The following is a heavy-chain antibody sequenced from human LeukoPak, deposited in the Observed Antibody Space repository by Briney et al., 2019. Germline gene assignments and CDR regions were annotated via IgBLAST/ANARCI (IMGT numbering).Heavy chain of an antibody. V-gene: IGHV3-7*05. J-gene: IGHJ4*02. CDR3: AREGGFAIFGAADS. D-gene: IGHD3-3*01. CDR1: GFSFSRYW. Sequence: GGSLRLSCAASGFSFSRYWMSWVRQAPGKGLEGVANIKQDGGEKYYGDSVEGRFTISRVNAKNSLSLQMNSLRAEDTAVYFCAREGGFAIFGAADSWGQGTLVTVSS. CDR2: IKQDGGEK.